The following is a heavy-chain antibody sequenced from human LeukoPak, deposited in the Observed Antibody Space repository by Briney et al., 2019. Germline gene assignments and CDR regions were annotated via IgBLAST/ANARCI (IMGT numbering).Heavy chain of an antibody. CDR1: GYTFTSYG. CDR2: ISAYNGNT. V-gene: IGHV1-18*01. CDR3: ARDQSPYYYGSGSYYPGY. J-gene: IGHJ4*02. D-gene: IGHD3-10*01. Sequence: ASVKVSCKASGYTFTSYGISWVRQAPGQGLEWMGWISAYNGNTNYAQKLQGRVTMTTDTSTSTAYMELRSLRSDDTAVYYCARDQSPYYYGSGSYYPGYWGQGTLVTVSS.